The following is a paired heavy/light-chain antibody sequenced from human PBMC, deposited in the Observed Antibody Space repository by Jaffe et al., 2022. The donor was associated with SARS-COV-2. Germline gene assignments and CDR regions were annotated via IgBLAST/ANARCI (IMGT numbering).Light chain of an antibody. V-gene: IGKV3-15*01. Sequence: EIVMTQSPATLSVSPGERATLSCRASQSVSNSLAWYQQNPGQAPRLLIYGASTRATGIPARFGGSGSGTEFTLTISSLQSEDFAVYYCQQYSNWPLAFGGGTKVEI. CDR2: GAS. CDR1: QSVSNS. J-gene: IGKJ4*01. CDR3: QQYSNWPLA.
Heavy chain of an antibody. D-gene: IGHD3-10*01. J-gene: IGHJ5*02. V-gene: IGHV1-3*01. CDR2: INPVNGNT. CDR3: ARDYFGSAYNYFDP. CDR1: GYSFTSCY. Sequence: QVQLVQSGAEVKKPGASVRVSCKASGYSFTSCYIHWVRQAPGQRLEWMGWINPVNGNTRYSQKFQGRVTLTRDTSASTAYMELTSLTSEDTGLYYCARDYFGSAYNYFDPWGQGTLITVSS.